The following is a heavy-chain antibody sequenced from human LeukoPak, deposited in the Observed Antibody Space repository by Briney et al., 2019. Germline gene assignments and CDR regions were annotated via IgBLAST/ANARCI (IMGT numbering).Heavy chain of an antibody. CDR2: IYYSGST. J-gene: IGHJ5*02. D-gene: IGHD2-15*01. CDR3: ARHRNRGGSTVSWFDP. CDR1: GGSISSSSYY. V-gene: IGHV4-39*01. Sequence: KTSETLSLTCTVSGGSISSSSYYWGWIRQPPGKGLEWIGSIYYSGSTYYNPSLKSRVTISVDTSKNQFSLKLSSVTAADTAVYYCARHRNRGGSTVSWFDPWGQGTLVTVSS.